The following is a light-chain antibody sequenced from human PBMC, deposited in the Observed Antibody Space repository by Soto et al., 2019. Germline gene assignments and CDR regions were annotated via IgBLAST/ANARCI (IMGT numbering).Light chain of an antibody. J-gene: IGKJ2*01. V-gene: IGKV1-5*01. CDR2: DAS. Sequence: DIQMTQSPSTLSGSVGDRVTITCRATQSISDWLGWYQQKPGQAPKLLIYDASNLEIGVPSRFSGSGSGTEFTLTIISLQPEDLATYYCQQDNSYPYTFGQGTKLEIK. CDR3: QQDNSYPYT. CDR1: QSISDW.